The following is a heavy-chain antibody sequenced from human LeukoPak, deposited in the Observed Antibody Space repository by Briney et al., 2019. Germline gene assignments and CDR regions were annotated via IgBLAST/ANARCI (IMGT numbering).Heavy chain of an antibody. CDR1: GGSFSGYY. CDR2: INHSGST. J-gene: IGHJ4*02. CDR3: AREPTYYYDSSGSDY. V-gene: IGHV4-34*01. D-gene: IGHD3-22*01. Sequence: PSETLSLTCAVYGGSFSGYYWSWIRQPPGKGLEWIGEINHSGSTNYNPSLKSRVTISVDTSKNQFSLKLSSVTAADTAVHYCAREPTYYYDSSGSDYWGQGTLVTVSS.